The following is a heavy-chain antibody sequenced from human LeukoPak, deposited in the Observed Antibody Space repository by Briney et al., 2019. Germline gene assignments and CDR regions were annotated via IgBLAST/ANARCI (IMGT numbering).Heavy chain of an antibody. Sequence: GGSLRLSCVASGFTLKNAWMSWVRQAPAKGLEWVGRIRSKTDGGTTDYAAPVKGRFTISRDDSKNTLYLQMNSLKTEDTAVYFCATGTEQQWLSLDYWGQGTLVTVSS. D-gene: IGHD6-19*01. CDR1: GFTLKNAW. CDR3: ATGTEQQWLSLDY. CDR2: IRSKTDGGTT. V-gene: IGHV3-15*01. J-gene: IGHJ4*02.